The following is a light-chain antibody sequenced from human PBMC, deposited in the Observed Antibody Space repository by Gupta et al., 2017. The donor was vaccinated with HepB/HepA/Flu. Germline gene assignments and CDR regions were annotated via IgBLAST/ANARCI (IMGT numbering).Light chain of an antibody. J-gene: IGKJ4*01. CDR1: QNVGTS. V-gene: IGKV3-11*01. CDR2: GTS. Sequence: EVVLTQSPATLSLSPGERATLSCRASQNVGTSLAWYQQKPGQAPSLLIDGTSNRATGVPARFSGSGSGTDFTLTISSLEPEDVAVYYCQQRSNCLFGGGTKVEIK. CDR3: QQRSNCL.